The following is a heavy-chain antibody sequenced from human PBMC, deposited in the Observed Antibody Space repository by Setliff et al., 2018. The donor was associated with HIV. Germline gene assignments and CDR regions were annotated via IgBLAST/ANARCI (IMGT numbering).Heavy chain of an antibody. V-gene: IGHV1-46*01. CDR3: ARWHSYYDFWSGYYRHYMDV. CDR2: INPSGGST. Sequence: ASVKVSCKASGYTFTSYYMHWVRQAPGQGLEWMGIINPSGGSTSYAQKFQGRVTMTRDTSTSTVYMELSSLRSEDTAVYYCARWHSYYDFWSGYYRHYMDVWGKGTTVTVSS. J-gene: IGHJ6*03. CDR1: GYTFTSYY. D-gene: IGHD3-3*01.